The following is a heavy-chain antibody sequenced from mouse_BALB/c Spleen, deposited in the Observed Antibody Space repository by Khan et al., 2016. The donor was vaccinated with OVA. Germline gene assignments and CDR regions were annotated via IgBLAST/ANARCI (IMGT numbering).Heavy chain of an antibody. Sequence: EVQLVESGPGLVKPSQSLSLTCPVTGYSITSDYAWNWIRQFPGNKLEWMGYISSSGSTNYNPALKSRISITRYTSKNQFFLQLNSVTTEDTATYYGARDVSRYNYAMDYWGQGTTVTVSS. D-gene: IGHD1-3*01. CDR3: ARDVSRYNYAMDY. CDR1: GYSITSDYA. J-gene: IGHJ4*01. V-gene: IGHV3-2*02. CDR2: ISSSGST.